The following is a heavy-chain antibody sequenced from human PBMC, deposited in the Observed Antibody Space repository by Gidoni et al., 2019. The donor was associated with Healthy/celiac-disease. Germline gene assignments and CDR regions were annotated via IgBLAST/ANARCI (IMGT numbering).Heavy chain of an antibody. CDR2: INHSGST. CDR1: GGSFSGYY. Sequence: QVQLQQWGAGLLKPSETLSLTCAVYGGSFSGYYWSWIRQPPGKGLEWIGEINHSGSTNYNPSLKSRVTISVDTSKNQFSLKLSSVTAADTAVYYCAREEVDGDYVLDWNWGQGTLVTVSS. J-gene: IGHJ4*02. CDR3: AREEVDGDYVLDWN. V-gene: IGHV4-34*01. D-gene: IGHD4-17*01.